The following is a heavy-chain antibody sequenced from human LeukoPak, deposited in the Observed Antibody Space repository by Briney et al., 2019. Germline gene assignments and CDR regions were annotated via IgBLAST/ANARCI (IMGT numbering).Heavy chain of an antibody. CDR1: GFTFSSYG. CDR2: ISGSGGST. CDR3: ARTAGYSSGWYYYYYMDV. V-gene: IGHV3-23*01. J-gene: IGHJ6*03. Sequence: GGTLRLSCAASGFTFSSYGMSWVRQAPGKGLEWVSAISGSGGSTYYADSVKGRFTISRDNAKNTLYLQMNSLRAEDTAVYYCARTAGYSSGWYYYYYMDVWGKGTTVTVSS. D-gene: IGHD6-19*01.